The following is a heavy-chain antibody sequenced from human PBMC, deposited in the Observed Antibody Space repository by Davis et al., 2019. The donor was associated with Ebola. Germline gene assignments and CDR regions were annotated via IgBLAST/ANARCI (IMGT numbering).Heavy chain of an antibody. J-gene: IGHJ4*02. CDR2: IWADERSK. D-gene: IGHD3-22*01. CDR3: AKRTDRDSSGYLHF. CDR1: GFSVRNYG. V-gene: IGHV3-33*03. Sequence: PGGSLRLSCTPSGFSVRNYGMHWVRQAPGKGLEWVALIWADERSKDYVDSVKGRFIISRDNSKNTVSLEMNSLRAEDTAVYYCAKRTDRDSSGYLHFWGQGTLVTVSS.